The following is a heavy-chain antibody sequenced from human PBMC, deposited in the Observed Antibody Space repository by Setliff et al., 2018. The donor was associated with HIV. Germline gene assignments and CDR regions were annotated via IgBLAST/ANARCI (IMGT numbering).Heavy chain of an antibody. CDR3: ARPSRDNCGGDCYLFDC. Sequence: LSLTCTVSGGPISNYYWSWIRQPAGKGLEWIGRSQTSGRTNNNPSLKSRVTMSVDTSKNQFSLILTSVTAADTSVYYCARPSRDNCGGDCYLFDCWGQGTPVTVSS. J-gene: IGHJ4*02. V-gene: IGHV4-4*07. D-gene: IGHD2-21*02. CDR1: GGPISNYY. CDR2: SQTSGRT.